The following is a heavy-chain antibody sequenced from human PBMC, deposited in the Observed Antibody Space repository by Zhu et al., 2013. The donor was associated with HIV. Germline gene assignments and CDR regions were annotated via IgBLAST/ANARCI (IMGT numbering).Heavy chain of an antibody. Sequence: QVQLVQSGAEVKKPGASVKVSCKASGYTFTAYYVQWVRQAPGQGLDWMGWINPKSGDTIFGEKFQGRVTLTTDASMSTAYMEVTRLKSDDTAVYYCAKSTDWYLGGMDVWGQGTTVTVSS. D-gene: IGHD3-9*01. V-gene: IGHV1-2*02. CDR1: GYTFTAYY. J-gene: IGHJ6*02. CDR3: AKSTDWYLGGMDV. CDR2: INPKSGDT.